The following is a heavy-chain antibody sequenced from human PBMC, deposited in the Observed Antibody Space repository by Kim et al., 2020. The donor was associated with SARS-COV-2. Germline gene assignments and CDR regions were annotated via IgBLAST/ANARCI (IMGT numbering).Heavy chain of an antibody. V-gene: IGHV1-24*01. D-gene: IGHD3-10*01. J-gene: IGHJ6*02. CDR3: ATAGVIRRSYYNFHCYYGMDV. Sequence: ASVKVSCKVSGYTLTELSMHWVRQAPGKGLEWMGGFDPDDGATIYAQKFQGRVTMTEDTSTDTAHMELSSLRSEETAVYYCATAGVIRRSYYNFHCYYGMDVWGQGTTVTVSS. CDR1: GYTLTELS. CDR2: FDPDDGAT.